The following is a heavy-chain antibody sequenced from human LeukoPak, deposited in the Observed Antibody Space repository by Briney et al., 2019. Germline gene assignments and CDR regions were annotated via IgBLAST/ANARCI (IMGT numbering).Heavy chain of an antibody. CDR3: VRDGQGSTPLDY. D-gene: IGHD2-15*01. V-gene: IGHV3-74*01. CDR1: GFTFSSHW. J-gene: IGHJ4*02. CDR2: ISTDGSRP. Sequence: GSLRLSCAASGFTFSSHWMHWVRQAPGKGLVWVSGISTDGSRPRYADSVNGRFTISRDNAKNTLYLQMNSLRAEDTAVYFCVRDGQGSTPLDYWGQGTLVTVSS.